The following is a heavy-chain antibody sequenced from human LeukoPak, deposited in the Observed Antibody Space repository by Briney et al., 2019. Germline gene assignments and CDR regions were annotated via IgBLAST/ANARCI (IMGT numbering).Heavy chain of an antibody. CDR3: ARDPVKETLSLTLNPRVVTPGDAFDI. CDR1: GGSISSSSYY. D-gene: IGHD4-23*01. CDR2: INHSGST. Sequence: PSETLSLTCTVSGGSISSSSYYWGWIRQPPGKGLEWIGEINHSGSTNYNPSLKSRVTISVDTSKNQFSLKLSSVTAADTAVYYCARDPVKETLSLTLNPRVVTPGDAFDIWGQGTMVTVSS. V-gene: IGHV4-39*07. J-gene: IGHJ3*02.